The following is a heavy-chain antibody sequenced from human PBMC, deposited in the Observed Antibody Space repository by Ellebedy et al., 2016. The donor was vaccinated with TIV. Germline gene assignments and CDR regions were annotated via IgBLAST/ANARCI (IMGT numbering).Heavy chain of an antibody. CDR2: IYSGGGT. CDR3: ATKVGCSGGSCTDY. CDR1: GFTFSSYG. D-gene: IGHD2-15*01. J-gene: IGHJ4*02. V-gene: IGHV3-NL1*01. Sequence: GESLKISCAASGFTFSSYGMHWVRQAPGKGLEWVSVIYSGGGTNYADSVKGRFTISRDNSKNTLFLQMNSLRADDTAVYYCATKVGCSGGSCTDYWGQGTLVTVSS.